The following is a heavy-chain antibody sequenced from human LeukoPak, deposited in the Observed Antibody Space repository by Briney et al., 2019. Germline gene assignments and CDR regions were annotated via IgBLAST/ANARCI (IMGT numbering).Heavy chain of an antibody. D-gene: IGHD4-4*01. CDR2: MDSTGST. V-gene: IGHV4-59*10. CDR3: ARAGIQYSYDY. J-gene: IGHJ4*02. Sequence: SETLSLTCAVYGGSFSGYYWSWIRQPPGKGLEWIGRMDSTGSTNYNPSLKSRVTVSVDTSKNQFSLKLNSVTAADTAVYYCARAGIQYSYDYWGQGTLVTVSS. CDR1: GGSFSGYY.